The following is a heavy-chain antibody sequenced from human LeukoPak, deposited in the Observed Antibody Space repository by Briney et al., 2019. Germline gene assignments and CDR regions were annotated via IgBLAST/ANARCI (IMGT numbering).Heavy chain of an antibody. CDR2: ISGSGGST. CDR3: AKGDRRFLEWLCLDY. CDR1: GFTFSSYA. J-gene: IGHJ4*02. D-gene: IGHD3-3*01. V-gene: IGHV3-23*01. Sequence: QPGGSLRLSCAASGFTFSSYAMSWVRQAPGKGLEWVSAISGSGGSTYYADYVKGRFTISRDNSKDTLYLQMNSLRAEDTAVYYCAKGDRRFLEWLCLDYWGQGTLVTVSS.